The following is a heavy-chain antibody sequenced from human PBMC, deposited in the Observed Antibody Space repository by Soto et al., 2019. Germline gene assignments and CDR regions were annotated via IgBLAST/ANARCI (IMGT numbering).Heavy chain of an antibody. CDR2: IGGSGGST. CDR1: GFTFRSYA. V-gene: IGHV3-23*01. CDR3: AKGMSGSYSYNWFDP. D-gene: IGHD1-26*01. Sequence: EVQLLESGGGLVQPGGSLRLYCAASGFTFRSYAMSWVRQAPGKGLEWVSAIGGSGGSTFYADSVKGRFTISRDNSKNTLYLQMNSLSAEDTAVYYCAKGMSGSYSYNWFDPWGQGTLVTVSS. J-gene: IGHJ5*02.